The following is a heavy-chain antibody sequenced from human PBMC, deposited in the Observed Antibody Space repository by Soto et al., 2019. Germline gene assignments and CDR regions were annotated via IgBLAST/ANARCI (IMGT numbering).Heavy chain of an antibody. D-gene: IGHD3-3*01. J-gene: IGHJ6*03. CDR1: GFTFSSYS. Sequence: PGGSLRLSCAASGFTFSSYSMNWVRQAPGKGLEWVSSISSSSSYIYYADSVKGRFTISRDNAKNSLYLQMNSLRAEDTAVYYCARSGFLEWLYPLYYYYYYMDVWGKGTTVTVSS. CDR2: ISSSSSYI. CDR3: ARSGFLEWLYPLYYYYYYMDV. V-gene: IGHV3-21*01.